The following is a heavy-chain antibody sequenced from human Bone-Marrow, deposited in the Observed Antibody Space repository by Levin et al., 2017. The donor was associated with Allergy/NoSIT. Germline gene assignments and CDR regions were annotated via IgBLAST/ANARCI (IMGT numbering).Heavy chain of an antibody. D-gene: IGHD3-22*01. Sequence: GGSLRLSCAASGFTFSSYGMQWVRQAPGKGLEWVSFISYEGSREYYADSVKGRFAISRDTPKNTLYLQMDNLKPDDTAVYYCARLMNAYDSSGFSMDYWGQGTLVTVSS. CDR1: GFTFSSYG. J-gene: IGHJ4*02. V-gene: IGHV3-30*03. CDR2: ISYEGSRE. CDR3: ARLMNAYDSSGFSMDY.